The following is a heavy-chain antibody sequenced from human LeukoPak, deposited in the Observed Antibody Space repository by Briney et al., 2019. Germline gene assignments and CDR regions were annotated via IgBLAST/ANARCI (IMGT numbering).Heavy chain of an antibody. CDR2: ISAYDGNT. D-gene: IGHD3-16*01. CDR3: ARGNLTYYDYVFTLDY. CDR1: GYTFTSYG. J-gene: IGHJ4*02. Sequence: ASVKASCKASGYTFTSYGISRVRQAPGQGLEWMGWISAYDGNTNYAQKLQGRVTMTTDTSTSTAYMELRSLRSDDTAVYYCARGNLTYYDYVFTLDYWGQGTLVTVSS. V-gene: IGHV1-18*01.